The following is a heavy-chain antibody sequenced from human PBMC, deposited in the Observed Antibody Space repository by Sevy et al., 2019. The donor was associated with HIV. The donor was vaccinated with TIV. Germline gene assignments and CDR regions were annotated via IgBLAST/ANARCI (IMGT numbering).Heavy chain of an antibody. D-gene: IGHD3-3*01. J-gene: IGHJ6*02. CDR2: ISSSGGTT. CDR1: GFTFSNYA. V-gene: IGHV3-23*01. CDR3: ARRPDLGEIIPTGVMDV. Sequence: GGSLRLSCAASGFTFSNYAISWVRQAPGKGLEWVSVISSSGGTTYYAGSVEGRFTISRDNSKNTLYLQMNRLRAEDMAIYYCARRPDLGEIIPTGVMDVWGRGTTVTVSS.